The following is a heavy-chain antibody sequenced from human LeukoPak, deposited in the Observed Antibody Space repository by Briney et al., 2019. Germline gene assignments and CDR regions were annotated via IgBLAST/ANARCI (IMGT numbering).Heavy chain of an antibody. Sequence: GASVKVSCKASGYTFTGYYMHWVRQAPGQGLEWMGRINPNSGGTNYAQKFQGRVTMTRETSISTAYMELSRLRSDDTAVYYCARAYNWNDYYYYGMDVWGQGTTVTVS. CDR1: GYTFTGYY. V-gene: IGHV1-2*06. D-gene: IGHD1-1*01. CDR3: ARAYNWNDYYYYGMDV. CDR2: INPNSGGT. J-gene: IGHJ6*02.